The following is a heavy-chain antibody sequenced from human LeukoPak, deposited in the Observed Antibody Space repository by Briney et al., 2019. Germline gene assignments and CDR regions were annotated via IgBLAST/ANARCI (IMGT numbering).Heavy chain of an antibody. CDR1: GGSFSDYN. Sequence: PSETLSLTCAVYGGSFSDYNWNWIRQSPGRGLEWIGEINHSGGTNYNPSLKSRVTISVDTPKNQFSLKLSSVTAADTAVYYCARIHGSGSYYNFGDYYYMDVWGKGTTVTVSS. J-gene: IGHJ6*03. V-gene: IGHV4-34*01. D-gene: IGHD3-10*01. CDR3: ARIHGSGSYYNFGDYYYMDV. CDR2: INHSGGT.